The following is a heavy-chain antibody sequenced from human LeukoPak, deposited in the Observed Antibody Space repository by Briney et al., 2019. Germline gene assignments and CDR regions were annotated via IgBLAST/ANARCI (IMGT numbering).Heavy chain of an antibody. CDR1: GYTFTSYG. Sequence: GASVKVSCKASGYTFTSYGISGVRQAPGQGLEWMGWISAYNGNTNYAQKLQGRVTMTTDTSTSSAYMELRSLRSDDTAVYYCARAKYSRDIDYWGQGTLVTVSS. CDR2: ISAYNGNT. D-gene: IGHD6-13*01. J-gene: IGHJ4*02. CDR3: ARAKYSRDIDY. V-gene: IGHV1-18*01.